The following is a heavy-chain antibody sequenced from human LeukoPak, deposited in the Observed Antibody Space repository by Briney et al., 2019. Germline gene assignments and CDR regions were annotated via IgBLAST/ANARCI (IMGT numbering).Heavy chain of an antibody. CDR3: AAHSPPHYYDSSGYYSDWYFDL. D-gene: IGHD3-22*01. CDR1: GFTFTSSA. V-gene: IGHV1-58*02. Sequence: SAKVSCKASGFTFTSSAMQWVRQARGQRLEWIGWIVVGSGNTNCAQKFQERVTITRDMSTSTAYMELSSLRSEDTAVYYCAAHSPPHYYDSSGYYSDWYFDLWGRGTLVTVSS. J-gene: IGHJ2*01. CDR2: IVVGSGNT.